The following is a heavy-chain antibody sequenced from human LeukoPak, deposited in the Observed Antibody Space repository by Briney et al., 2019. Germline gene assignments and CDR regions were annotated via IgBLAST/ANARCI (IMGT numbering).Heavy chain of an antibody. CDR1: GYTFTDYY. Sequence: EASVKVSCKASGYTFTDYYMHWVRQAPGQRLEWMGWINPNSGATKYAQKFQGRVTMTRDTSISTAYMELSRLTSDDTAVYYCARGEYVIGGYRNDAFDIWGQGTMVTVSS. CDR3: ARGEYVIGGYRNDAFDI. CDR2: INPNSGAT. D-gene: IGHD3-22*01. J-gene: IGHJ3*02. V-gene: IGHV1-2*02.